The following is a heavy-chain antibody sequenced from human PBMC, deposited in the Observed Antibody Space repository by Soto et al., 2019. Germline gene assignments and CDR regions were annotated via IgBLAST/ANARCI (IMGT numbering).Heavy chain of an antibody. D-gene: IGHD6-13*01. J-gene: IGHJ6*03. CDR1: GGSISSYY. CDR3: ARAVSSSWPYYYYYMDV. V-gene: IGHV4-59*01. Sequence: NPSETLSLTCTVSGGSISSYYWSWIRQPPGKGLEWIGYIYYSGSTNYNPSLKSRVTISVDTSKNQFSLKLSSVTAADTAVYYCARAVSSSWPYYYYYMDVWGKGTTVTVSS. CDR2: IYYSGST.